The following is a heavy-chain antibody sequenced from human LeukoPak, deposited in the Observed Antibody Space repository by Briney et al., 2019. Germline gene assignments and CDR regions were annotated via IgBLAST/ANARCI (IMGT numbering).Heavy chain of an antibody. Sequence: PSETLSLTCTVSSGSISSYYWSWIRQPPGKGLEWIGEINHSGSTNYNPSLKSRVTISVDTSKNQFSLKLSSVTAADTAVYYCATGSGSYYKPLDYWGQGTLVTVSS. J-gene: IGHJ4*02. CDR1: SGSISSYY. V-gene: IGHV4-34*01. CDR3: ATGSGSYYKPLDY. CDR2: INHSGST. D-gene: IGHD3-10*01.